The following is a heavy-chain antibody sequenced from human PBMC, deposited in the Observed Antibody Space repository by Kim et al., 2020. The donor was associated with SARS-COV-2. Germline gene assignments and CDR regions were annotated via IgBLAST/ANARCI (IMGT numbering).Heavy chain of an antibody. CDR3: ARGGVVVPAASLGGKPNWFDP. CDR1: GGSFSGYY. V-gene: IGHV4-34*01. CDR2: INHSGST. Sequence: SETLSLTCAVYGGSFSGYYWSWIRQPPGKGLEWIGEINHSGSTNYNPSLKSRVTISVDTSKNQFSLKLSSVTAADTAVYYCARGGVVVPAASLGGKPNWFDPWGQGTLVTVSS. D-gene: IGHD2-2*01. J-gene: IGHJ5*02.